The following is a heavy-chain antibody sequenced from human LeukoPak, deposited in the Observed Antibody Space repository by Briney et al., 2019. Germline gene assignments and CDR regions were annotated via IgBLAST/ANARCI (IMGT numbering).Heavy chain of an antibody. Sequence: PSQTLSLTCTVSGGSISGGSISRGGYHCSFIRHHPGKGLERIGYIYYSWWSYYNPSLKSRVSISVETAKNQFSLKLSSVTAGDTAVYYCARQRVGTAELDYWGQGTLVSVSS. CDR2: IYYSWWS. V-gene: IGHV4-31*03. CDR1: GGSISGGSISRGGYH. J-gene: IGHJ4*02. CDR3: ARQRVGTAELDY. D-gene: IGHD4-23*01.